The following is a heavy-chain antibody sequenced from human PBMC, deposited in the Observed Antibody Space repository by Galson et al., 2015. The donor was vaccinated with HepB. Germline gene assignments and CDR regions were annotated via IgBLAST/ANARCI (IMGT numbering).Heavy chain of an antibody. Sequence: SLRLSCAASGFTFSTYAMHWVRQAPGKGLEWVAVISYDGSNKYSIDSMKGRFTISRDNSKNTLYLQMNRLRVEDTAVYYCAKVLVGATRYGAFDIWGRGTMVTVSS. V-gene: IGHV3-30*18. J-gene: IGHJ3*02. CDR1: GFTFSTYA. D-gene: IGHD1-26*01. CDR2: ISYDGSNK. CDR3: AKVLVGATRYGAFDI.